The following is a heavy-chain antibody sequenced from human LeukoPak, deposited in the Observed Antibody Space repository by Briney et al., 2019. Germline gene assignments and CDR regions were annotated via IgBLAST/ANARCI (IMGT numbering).Heavy chain of an antibody. CDR1: GGSFSGYY. CDR3: ARHLSGASNLEH. V-gene: IGHV4-34*01. D-gene: IGHD2-15*01. Sequence: KGSEMMSLTCAVYGGSFSGYYWSWSRQPPGKGLEWIGEINHSGSTNYNPSLSRPVTISVDTSKKQFSLKLSSVTAADTAVYYCARHLSGASNLEHWGTGNPGTVSS. CDR2: INHSGST. J-gene: IGHJ4*02.